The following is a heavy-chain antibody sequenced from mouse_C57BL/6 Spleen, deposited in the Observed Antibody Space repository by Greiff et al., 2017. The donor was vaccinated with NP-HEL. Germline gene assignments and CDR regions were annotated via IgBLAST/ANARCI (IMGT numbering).Heavy chain of an antibody. D-gene: IGHD3-2*02. V-gene: IGHV1-26*01. CDR3: AYSSGYWAMDY. Sequence: EVQLQQSGPELVKPGASVKISCKASGYTFTDYYMNWVKQSHGKSLEWIGDINPNNGGTSYNQKFKGKATLTVDKSSSTAYMELRSLTSEDSAVYYCAYSSGYWAMDYWGQGTSVTVSS. CDR2: INPNNGGT. J-gene: IGHJ4*01. CDR1: GYTFTDYY.